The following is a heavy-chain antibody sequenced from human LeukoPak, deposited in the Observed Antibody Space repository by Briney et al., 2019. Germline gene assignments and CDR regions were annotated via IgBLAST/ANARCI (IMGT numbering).Heavy chain of an antibody. V-gene: IGHV3-23*01. CDR1: GFTFSAYT. D-gene: IGHD7-27*01. CDR3: AIDPNWGTHS. J-gene: IGHJ4*02. CDR2: IGNNGGGI. Sequence: GGSLRLSCAASGFTFSAYTMYWVRHPPGKRLEWVSIIGNNGGGIHYADSVKGRFTISRDNFKNALYLQMNSLRVEDTAVYYCAIDPNWGTHSWGQGVLVTVSS.